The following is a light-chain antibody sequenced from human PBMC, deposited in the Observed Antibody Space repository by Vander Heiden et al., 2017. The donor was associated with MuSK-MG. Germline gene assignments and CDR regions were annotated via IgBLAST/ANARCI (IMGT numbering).Light chain of an antibody. CDR2: QAS. J-gene: IGLJ2*01. Sequence: SYKLTQPPSVSASPGQRASITCSGDHVGGKYACWYQQKPGQSPVLLNYQASKRPAGIPERFSGSNSGNTATLTISGTQAMDEADYYGQAWDSSTVVFGGGTKLTVL. V-gene: IGLV3-1*01. CDR3: QAWDSSTVV. CDR1: HVGGKY.